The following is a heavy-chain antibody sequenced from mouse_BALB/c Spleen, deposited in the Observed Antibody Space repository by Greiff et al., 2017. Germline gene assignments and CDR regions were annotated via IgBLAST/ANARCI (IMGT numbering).Heavy chain of an antibody. J-gene: IGHJ1*01. CDR3: ARNLRAGTRWYFEV. CDR2: IWSGGST. CDR1: GFSLTSYG. D-gene: IGHD3-3*01. Sequence: QVQLKEPGPGLVQPSQSLSITCTVSGFSLTSYGVHWVRQSPGKGLEWLGVIWSGGSTDYNAAFISRLSISKDNSKSQVFFKMNSLQANDTAIYYCARNLRAGTRWYFEVWGAGTTVSVSS. V-gene: IGHV2-2*02.